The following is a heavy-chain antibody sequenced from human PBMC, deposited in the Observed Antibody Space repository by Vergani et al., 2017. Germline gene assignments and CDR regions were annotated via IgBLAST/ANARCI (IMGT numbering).Heavy chain of an antibody. V-gene: IGHV1-69*12. Sequence: QVQLVQSGAEVKKPGSSVKVSCKASGGTFSSYAISWVRQAPGQGLEWMGGIIPMFGTANYAQKFQGRVTITADESTSTAYMELSSLRSEDTAVYYCARGNRYCSSTSCYFYYYGRDVWGQGTTVTVSS. CDR2: IIPMFGTA. CDR3: ARGNRYCSSTSCYFYYYGRDV. D-gene: IGHD2-2*01. J-gene: IGHJ6*02. CDR1: GGTFSSYA.